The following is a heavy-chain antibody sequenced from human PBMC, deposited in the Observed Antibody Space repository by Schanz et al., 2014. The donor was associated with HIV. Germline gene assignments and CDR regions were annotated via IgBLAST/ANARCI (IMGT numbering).Heavy chain of an antibody. CDR1: GFTFSTYG. CDR2: IWYDGSNK. D-gene: IGHD4-17*01. CDR3: AKDPTYGDYGGDAFEI. V-gene: IGHV3-30*18. Sequence: VQLMESGGGLVQPGRSLRLSCAASGFTFSTYGMHWVRQAPGKGLEWVAVIWYDGSNKYYADSVKGRFTISRDNSKNTLYLKMNSLRAEDTAVYYCAKDPTYGDYGGDAFEIWGQGTMVTVS. J-gene: IGHJ3*02.